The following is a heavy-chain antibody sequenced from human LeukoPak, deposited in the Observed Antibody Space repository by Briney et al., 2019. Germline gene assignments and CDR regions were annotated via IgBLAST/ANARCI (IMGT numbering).Heavy chain of an antibody. Sequence: ASVKVSCKASGYTFTGYYMYWVRQAPGQGLEWMGWINPNSGGTNYAQKFQGRVTMTRDTSISTAYMELSRLRSDDTAVYYCARAYSSGWYWFDYWGQGTLVTVSS. CDR2: INPNSGGT. CDR3: ARAYSSGWYWFDY. J-gene: IGHJ4*02. CDR1: GYTFTGYY. V-gene: IGHV1-2*02. D-gene: IGHD6-19*01.